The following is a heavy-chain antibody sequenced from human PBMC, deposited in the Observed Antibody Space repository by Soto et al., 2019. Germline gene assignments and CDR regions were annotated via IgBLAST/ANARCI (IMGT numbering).Heavy chain of an antibody. CDR1: GGSISSYY. D-gene: IGHD3-22*01. Sequence: SETLSLTCTVSGGSISSYYWSWIRQPPGKGLEWIGYIYYSGSTNYNPSLKSRVTISVDTSKNQFSLKLSSVTAADTAVYYCARVGTNYYDSSGYGYYYYYGMDVWGQGTTVTVSS. J-gene: IGHJ6*02. V-gene: IGHV4-59*01. CDR3: ARVGTNYYDSSGYGYYYYYGMDV. CDR2: IYYSGST.